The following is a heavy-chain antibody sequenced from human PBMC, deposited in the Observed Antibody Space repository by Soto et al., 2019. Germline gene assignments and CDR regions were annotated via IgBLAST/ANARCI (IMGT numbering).Heavy chain of an antibody. Sequence: PGESLKISCKGSGYSFTSYWIGWVRQMPGKGLEWMGIIYPGDSNTRYSPSFQGQVTISADKSISTAYLQWSSLKASDTAMYYCARPPAGYSYDYYFDYWGQGTLVTVS. CDR3: ARPPAGYSYDYYFDY. CDR2: IYPGDSNT. V-gene: IGHV5-51*01. J-gene: IGHJ4*02. CDR1: GYSFTSYW. D-gene: IGHD5-18*01.